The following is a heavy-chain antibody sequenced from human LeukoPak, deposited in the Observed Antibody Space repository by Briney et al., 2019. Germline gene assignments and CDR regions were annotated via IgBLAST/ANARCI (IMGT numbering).Heavy chain of an antibody. D-gene: IGHD2-15*01. V-gene: IGHV4-34*01. CDR3: ARAVKDIVVVVAATAWFDP. CDR1: GGSFSGYY. Sequence: PSETLSLTCAVYGGSFSGYYWSWIRQPPGKGLEWIGEINHSGSTNYNPSLKSRVTISVDTSKNQSSLKLSSVTAADTAVYYCARAVKDIVVVVAATAWFDPWGQGTLVTVSS. CDR2: INHSGST. J-gene: IGHJ5*02.